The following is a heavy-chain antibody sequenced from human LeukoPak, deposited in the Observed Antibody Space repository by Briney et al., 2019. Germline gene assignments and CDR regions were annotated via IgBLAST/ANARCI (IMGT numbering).Heavy chain of an antibody. V-gene: IGHV1-2*02. D-gene: IGHD6-6*01. J-gene: IGHJ4*02. CDR2: INPNSGGT. Sequence: ASVKVSCKASGGTFSSYAISWVRQAPGQGLEWMGWINPNSGGTNYAQKFQGRVTMTRDTSISTAYMELSRLRSDDTAVYYCARDSIAARLFYWGQGTLVTVSS. CDR1: GGTFSSYA. CDR3: ARDSIAARLFY.